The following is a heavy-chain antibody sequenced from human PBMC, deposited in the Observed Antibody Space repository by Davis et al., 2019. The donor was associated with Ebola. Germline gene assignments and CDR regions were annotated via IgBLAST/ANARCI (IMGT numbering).Heavy chain of an antibody. J-gene: IGHJ6*02. D-gene: IGHD3-10*01. V-gene: IGHV3-23*01. CDR1: GFTFNYYA. CDR2: IGGGGDDT. CDR3: ARKLLTYYYYYGMDV. Sequence: GESLKISCAASGFTFNYYAMSWVRQAPGKGLEWVSLIGGGGDDTYYPDSVKGRFTISRDNAKNSLYLQMNSLRAEDTAVYYCARKLLTYYYYYGMDVWGQGTTVTVSS.